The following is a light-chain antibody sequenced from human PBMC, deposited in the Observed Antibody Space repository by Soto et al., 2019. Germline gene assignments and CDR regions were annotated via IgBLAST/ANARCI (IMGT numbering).Light chain of an antibody. CDR3: SSYTRSTTLV. CDR1: SNDIGAYRF. J-gene: IGLJ2*01. CDR2: DVN. V-gene: IGLV2-14*01. Sequence: QSALTQPASVSGSPGQSIAISCTGTSNDIGAYRFVSWYQQHPGKAPKLIIYDVNSRPSGVSDRFSGSKSGNTASLAISGLQADDESYYYCSSYTRSTTLVFGGGTKLTVL.